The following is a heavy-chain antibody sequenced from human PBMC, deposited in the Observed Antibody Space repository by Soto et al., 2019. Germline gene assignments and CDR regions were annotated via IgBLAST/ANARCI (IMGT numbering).Heavy chain of an antibody. V-gene: IGHV4-61*08. J-gene: IGHJ3*02. CDR1: GGSVSSGGYY. D-gene: IGHD1-26*01. Sequence: QVQLQESGPGLVKPSETLSLTCTVSGGSVSSGGYYWSWIRQPPGKGLEWIGYVDYSGSTNSNPSLKSRVTISVDTSKKQFALKLSSVTAADTAVYYCAREGVGATGDDFGIWGQGTMVTVSS. CDR2: VDYSGST. CDR3: AREGVGATGDDFGI.